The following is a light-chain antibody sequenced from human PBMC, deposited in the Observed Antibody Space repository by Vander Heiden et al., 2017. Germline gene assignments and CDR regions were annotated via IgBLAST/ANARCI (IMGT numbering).Light chain of an antibody. V-gene: IGLV2-23*02. CDR3: CSYAGSSTYV. CDR2: EVN. CDR1: RSGIGSYNF. J-gene: IGLJ1*01. Sequence: QSALTQPASVSGSPGQSITISCSEIRSGIGSYNFVSWYQHHPGKAPKVLIYEVNKRPSGISNRFSGSKSGDTASLTISWLQAEDEADYYCCSYAGSSTYVFGTGTKVTGL.